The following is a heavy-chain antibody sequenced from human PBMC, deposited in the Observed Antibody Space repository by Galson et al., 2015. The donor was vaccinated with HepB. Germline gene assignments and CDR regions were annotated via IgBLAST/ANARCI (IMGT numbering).Heavy chain of an antibody. CDR2: FDPEDGET. Sequence: SVKVSCKVSGYTLTELSMHWVRQAPGKGLEWMGGFDPEDGETIYAQKFQGRVTMTEDTSTDTAYMELSSLRSEDTAVYYCATDPINSSGYYYGAFDIWGQGTMVTVSS. CDR3: ATDPINSSGYYYGAFDI. V-gene: IGHV1-24*01. CDR1: GYTLTELS. J-gene: IGHJ3*02. D-gene: IGHD3-22*01.